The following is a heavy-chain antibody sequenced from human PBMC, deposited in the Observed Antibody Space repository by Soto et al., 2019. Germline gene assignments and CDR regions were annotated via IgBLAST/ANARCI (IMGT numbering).Heavy chain of an antibody. D-gene: IGHD4-4*01. CDR2: IIPILGIA. CDR1: GGTFSSYT. Sequence: ASVKVSCKASGGTFSSYTISWVRQAPGQGLEWMGRIIPILGIANYAQKFQGRVTITADKSTSTAYMELSSLRSEDTAVYYCARTVNIDYSNYDYYYYYYMDVWGKGTTVTVSS. CDR3: ARTVNIDYSNYDYYYYYYMDV. V-gene: IGHV1-69*02. J-gene: IGHJ6*03.